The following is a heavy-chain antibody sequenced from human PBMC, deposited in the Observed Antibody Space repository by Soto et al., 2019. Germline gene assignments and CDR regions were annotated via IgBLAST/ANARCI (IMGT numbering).Heavy chain of an antibody. J-gene: IGHJ5*02. CDR2: ISAYNGNT. Sequence: ASVKVSCKASGYTFTSYGISWVRQAPGQGLEWMGWISAYNGNTNYAQKLPGRVTMTTDTSTSTAYMELRSLRSDDTAVYYCARDSLSGYSYGYENWFDPWGQGTLVTVSS. D-gene: IGHD5-18*01. CDR1: GYTFTSYG. CDR3: ARDSLSGYSYGYENWFDP. V-gene: IGHV1-18*01.